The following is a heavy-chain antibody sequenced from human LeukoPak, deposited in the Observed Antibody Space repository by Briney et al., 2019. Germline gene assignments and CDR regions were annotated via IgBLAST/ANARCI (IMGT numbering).Heavy chain of an antibody. D-gene: IGHD3-3*01. CDR2: IIPIFGTA. CDR3: ATEVENYDFWSGYYIDY. J-gene: IGHJ4*02. V-gene: IGHV1-69*05. Sequence: GASVKVSCKASGGTFSSYAISWVRQAPGQGLEWMGRIIPIFGTANYAQKFQGRVTITTDESTSTAYMELSSLRSEDTAVYYCATEVENYDFWSGYYIDYWSQGTLVTVSS. CDR1: GGTFSSYA.